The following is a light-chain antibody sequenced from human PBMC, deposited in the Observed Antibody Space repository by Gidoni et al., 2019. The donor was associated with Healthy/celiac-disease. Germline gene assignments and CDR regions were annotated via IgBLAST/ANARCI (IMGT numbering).Light chain of an antibody. V-gene: IGKV3-11*01. CDR3: QQRSNWPLT. J-gene: IGKJ4*01. Sequence: EIVSTQSPATLPLSPGDRATLSCRASQSVSSYLAWYQQKPGQAPRLLIYDASNGATGIPARFSGSGSGTDFTLTISSLEPEDFAVYYCQQRSNWPLTFGGGTKVEIK. CDR1: QSVSSY. CDR2: DAS.